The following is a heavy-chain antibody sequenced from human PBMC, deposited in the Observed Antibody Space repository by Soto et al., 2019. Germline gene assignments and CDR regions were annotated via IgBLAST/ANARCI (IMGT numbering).Heavy chain of an antibody. V-gene: IGHV4-39*01. Sequence: SETLSLTCTVSGGSISSSSYYWGWIRQPPGKGLEWIGSIYYSGSTYYNPSLKSRVTISVDTSKNQFSLKLSSVTAADTAVYYCARHLGPHREYSPSIDYWGQGTLVTVSS. CDR3: ARHLGPHREYSPSIDY. CDR1: GGSISSSSYY. J-gene: IGHJ4*02. CDR2: IYYSGST. D-gene: IGHD5-12*01.